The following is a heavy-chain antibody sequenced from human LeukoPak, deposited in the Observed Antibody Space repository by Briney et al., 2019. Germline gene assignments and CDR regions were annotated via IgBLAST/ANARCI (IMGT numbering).Heavy chain of an antibody. J-gene: IGHJ4*02. D-gene: IGHD6-19*01. CDR3: AKEDSSGWIHY. V-gene: IGHV3-23*01. CDR2: IGGSGENT. CDR1: GFTFSTYT. Sequence: HPGASLRLSCAASGFTFSTYTMSWVRQAPGKGLEWVSAIGGSGENTYYADSVKGRFTISRDNSKNTQYLQVNSLRVEDTAMYYCAKEDSSGWIHYWGQGTLVTVSS.